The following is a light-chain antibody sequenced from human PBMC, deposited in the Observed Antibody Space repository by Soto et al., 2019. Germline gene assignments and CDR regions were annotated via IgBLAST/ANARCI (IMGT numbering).Light chain of an antibody. CDR2: GAS. J-gene: IGKJ4*01. CDR1: QSVSSN. V-gene: IGKV3-15*01. Sequence: EIVMTQSPATLSVPPGERATLSCRASQSVSSNLAWYQQKPGQAPRLLIYGASTRATGIPARFSGSGSGTEFTLTISSLQSEDFVVYYCQQYNKWPLTFGGGTKVELK. CDR3: QQYNKWPLT.